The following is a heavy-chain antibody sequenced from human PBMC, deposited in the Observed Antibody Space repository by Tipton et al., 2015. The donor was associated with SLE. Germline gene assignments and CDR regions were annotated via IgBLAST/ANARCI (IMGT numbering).Heavy chain of an antibody. CDR2: IYSGGST. CDR1: DFIVGVNY. D-gene: IGHD3-10*01. J-gene: IGHJ4*02. CDR3: ARDGGSGRHYFDY. V-gene: IGHV3-53*01. Sequence: GSLRLSCATSDFIVGVNYMSWVRQAPGKGLEWVSVIYSGGSTYYVDSVKGRFTISRDNSKNTLYLQMNSLRVDDTAVYYCARDGGSGRHYFDYWGQGTLVTVSS.